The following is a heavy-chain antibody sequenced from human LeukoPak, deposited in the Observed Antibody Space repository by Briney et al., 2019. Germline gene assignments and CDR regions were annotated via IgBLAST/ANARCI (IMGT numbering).Heavy chain of an antibody. CDR2: IYYSGTT. Sequence: PSETLSLTCTVSGGSISSYYWSWIRQPPGKGLEWIGYIYYSGTTNYNPSLKSRVTIPVDTSKNQFSLKLSSVTAADTAVYYCARGFGTAAYFDYWGQGTLVTVSS. CDR3: ARGFGTAAYFDY. D-gene: IGHD6-13*01. CDR1: GGSISSYY. J-gene: IGHJ4*02. V-gene: IGHV4-59*12.